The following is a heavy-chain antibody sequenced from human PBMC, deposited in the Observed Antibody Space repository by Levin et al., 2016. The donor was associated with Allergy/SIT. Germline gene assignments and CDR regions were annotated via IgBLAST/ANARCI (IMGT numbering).Heavy chain of an antibody. J-gene: IGHJ6*02. CDR3: AKAFPYGDYYYYGMDV. Sequence: VRQAPGKGLEWVAFIRYDGSNKYYADSVKGRFTISRDNSKNTLYLQMNSLRAEDTAVYYCAKAFPYGDYYYYGMDVWGQGTTVTVSS. CDR2: IRYDGSNK. D-gene: IGHD4-17*01. V-gene: IGHV3-30*02.